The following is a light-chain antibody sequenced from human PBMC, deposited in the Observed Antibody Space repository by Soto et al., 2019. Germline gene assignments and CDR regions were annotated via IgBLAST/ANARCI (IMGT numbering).Light chain of an antibody. V-gene: IGLV2-14*01. CDR2: DVS. CDR3: SSYTSISPPYV. Sequence: QSALSQPASVSGSPGQSITISCTGTSSDVGGYNYVSWYQQHPGKAPKLMIYDVSNRPSGVSNRFSGSKSGNTASLTISGLQAEDEADYYCSSYTSISPPYVFGAGTKLTVL. J-gene: IGLJ1*01. CDR1: SSDVGGYNY.